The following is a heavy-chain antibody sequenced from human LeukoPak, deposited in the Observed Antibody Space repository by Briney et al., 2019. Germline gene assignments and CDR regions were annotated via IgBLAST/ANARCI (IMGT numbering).Heavy chain of an antibody. D-gene: IGHD3-10*01. CDR3: AKGVRGVIAYYFDF. Sequence: GGSLRFSCAASGFIFSSYVMHWVRQAPGKGLEWVAVISSDGSDKYYADSGKGRFTISRDNSKNQLYLQINSLRTEDTAVYYCAKGVRGVIAYYFDFWGQGTLVTVSS. CDR1: GFIFSSYV. CDR2: ISSDGSDK. J-gene: IGHJ4*02. V-gene: IGHV3-30*18.